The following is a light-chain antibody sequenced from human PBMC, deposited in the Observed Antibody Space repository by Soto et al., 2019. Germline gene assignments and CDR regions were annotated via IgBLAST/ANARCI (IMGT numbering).Light chain of an antibody. V-gene: IGLV1-44*01. J-gene: IGLJ3*02. Sequence: QSVLPQPPSASGTPGQRVTISCSGSSSNIGSNTVNWYQQLPGTAPKLLIYSNNQRPSGVPDRFSGSKSGTSASLAISGLQSEDEADYYCAVWDDSLNGWVFGGGTKVTVL. CDR1: SSNIGSNT. CDR3: AVWDDSLNGWV. CDR2: SNN.